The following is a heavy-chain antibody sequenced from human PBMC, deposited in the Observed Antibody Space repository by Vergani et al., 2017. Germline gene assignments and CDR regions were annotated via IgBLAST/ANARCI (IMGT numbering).Heavy chain of an antibody. CDR3: AGMSGYEYYFDY. CDR2: IYYSGST. J-gene: IGHJ4*02. D-gene: IGHD5-12*01. CDR1: GGSISSGGYY. V-gene: IGHV4-31*03. Sequence: QLQLQESGPGLVKPSETLSLTCTVPGGSISSGGYYWSWIRQHPGKGLEWIGYIYYSGSTYYNPSLKSRVTISVDTSKNQFSLKLSSVTAADTAVYYCAGMSGYEYYFDYWGQGTLVTVSS.